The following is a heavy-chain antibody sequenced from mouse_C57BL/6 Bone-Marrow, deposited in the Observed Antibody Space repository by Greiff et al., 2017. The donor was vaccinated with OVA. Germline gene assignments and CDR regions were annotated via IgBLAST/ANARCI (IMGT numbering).Heavy chain of an antibody. CDR3: ARGGMITTGYYYAMDY. CDR1: GYTFTSYW. J-gene: IGHJ4*01. Sequence: VQLQQPGAELVKPGASVKMSCKASGYTFTSYWIPWVKQRPGQGLAWIGDIHPGSGSTNYNEKFKSKATLTVDTSSSTAYMQLSSLTSDDPSVYYCARGGMITTGYYYAMDYWGQGTSVTVSS. CDR2: IHPGSGST. D-gene: IGHD2-4*01. V-gene: IGHV1-55*01.